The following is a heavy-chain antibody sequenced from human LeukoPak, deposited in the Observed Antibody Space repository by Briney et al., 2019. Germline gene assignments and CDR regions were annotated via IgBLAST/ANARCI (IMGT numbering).Heavy chain of an antibody. Sequence: SETLSLTCTVSGGSVSSDSYSWSWIRQPPGKGLEWIGYFYYTGSTNYNPSFKSRVTLSVDTSKNQFSLKLISVTAADTAVYYCARAQPPPGDSPYNYWGQGTLVTVSS. D-gene: IGHD2-21*01. CDR1: GGSVSSDSYS. V-gene: IGHV4-61*01. J-gene: IGHJ4*02. CDR3: ARAQPPPGDSPYNY. CDR2: FYYTGST.